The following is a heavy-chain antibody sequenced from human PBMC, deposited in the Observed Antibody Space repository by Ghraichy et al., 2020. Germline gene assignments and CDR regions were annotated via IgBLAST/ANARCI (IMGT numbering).Heavy chain of an antibody. CDR2: LFYLGNT. CDR3: ARTSIVGDVYYFDY. J-gene: IGHJ4*02. CDR1: GGSISSYS. V-gene: IGHV4-59*01. D-gene: IGHD1-26*01. Sequence: TCTVSGGSISSYSWSWIRQSPGKGLDWIGFLFYLGNTNYNPSLKSRATISVDTSKNQFSLKLNSVTAADTAVYYCARTSIVGDVYYFDYWGQGILVTVSS.